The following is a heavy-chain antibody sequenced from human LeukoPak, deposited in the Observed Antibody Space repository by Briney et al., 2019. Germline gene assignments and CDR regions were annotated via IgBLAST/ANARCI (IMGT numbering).Heavy chain of an antibody. CDR3: ARYPLLRYFDWLTPYYFDY. V-gene: IGHV3-7*03. D-gene: IGHD3-9*01. Sequence: PGRSLRLSCAASGFTFSSYGMHWVRQAPGKGLEWVANIKQDGSEKYYVDSVKGRFTISRDNAKNSLYLQMNSLRAEDTAVYYCARYPLLRYFDWLTPYYFDYWGQGTLVTVSS. CDR1: GFTFSSYG. CDR2: IKQDGSEK. J-gene: IGHJ4*02.